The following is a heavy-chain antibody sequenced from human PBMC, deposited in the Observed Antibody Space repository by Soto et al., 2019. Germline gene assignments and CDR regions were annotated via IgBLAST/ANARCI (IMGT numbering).Heavy chain of an antibody. Sequence: PSETLSLTCTVSGGSVISGSYYWSWIRQPPGKGLEWIGYIYYSGSTNYNPSLKSRVTISVDTSKNQFSLKLSSVTAADTAVYYCARGLEIGSGYEYYFDYWGQGTLVTVSS. J-gene: IGHJ4*02. CDR2: IYYSGST. CDR1: GGSVISGSYY. V-gene: IGHV4-61*01. D-gene: IGHD3-3*01. CDR3: ARGLEIGSGYEYYFDY.